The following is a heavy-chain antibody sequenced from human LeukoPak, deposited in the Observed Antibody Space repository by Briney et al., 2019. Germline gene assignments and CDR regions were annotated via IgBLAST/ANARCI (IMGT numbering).Heavy chain of an antibody. CDR2: ISAYNGNT. CDR1: GYTFTSYG. V-gene: IGHV1-18*01. D-gene: IGHD6-13*01. Sequence: ASVKVSCKAPGYTFTSYGISWVRQAPGQGLEWMGWISAYNGNTNYAQKLQGRVTMTTDTSTSTAYMELRSLRSDDTAVYYCARETAAAGTVDYWGQGTLVTVSS. CDR3: ARETAAAGTVDY. J-gene: IGHJ4*02.